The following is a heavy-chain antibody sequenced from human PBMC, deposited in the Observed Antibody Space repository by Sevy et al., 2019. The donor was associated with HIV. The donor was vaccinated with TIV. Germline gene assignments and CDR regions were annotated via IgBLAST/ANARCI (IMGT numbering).Heavy chain of an antibody. Sequence: GGCLRLSCAASGFTFSSFGMNWVRQAPGKGLEWISYISHSTNTRLYAASVTGRFSISRDNARNSLYLQMNSLRAEDTAVYYCARESYFSDTTTFPENDYWGRGTLVTVSS. CDR3: ARESYFSDTTTFPENDY. CDR1: GFTFSSFG. V-gene: IGHV3-48*01. CDR2: ISHSTNTR. J-gene: IGHJ4*02. D-gene: IGHD3-22*01.